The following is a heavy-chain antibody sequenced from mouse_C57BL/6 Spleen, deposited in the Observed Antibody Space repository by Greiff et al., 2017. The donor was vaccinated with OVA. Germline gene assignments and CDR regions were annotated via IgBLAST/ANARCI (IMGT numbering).Heavy chain of an antibody. Sequence: EVQLQQSGPELVKPGASVKIPCKASGYTFTDYNMDWVKQSHGKSLEWIGDINPNNGGTIYNQKFKGKATLTVDKSSSTAYMELRSLTSEDTAVYYCARLIYYGYDGYFDVWGTGTTVTVSS. CDR2: INPNNGGT. D-gene: IGHD2-2*01. J-gene: IGHJ1*03. V-gene: IGHV1-18*01. CDR1: GYTFTDYN. CDR3: ARLIYYGYDGYFDV.